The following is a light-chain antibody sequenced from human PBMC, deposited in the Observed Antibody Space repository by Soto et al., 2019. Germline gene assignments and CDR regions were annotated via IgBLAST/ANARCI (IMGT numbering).Light chain of an antibody. CDR1: QSVSSSY. V-gene: IGKV3-20*01. CDR2: GAS. J-gene: IGKJ2*01. Sequence: EIVLTQSPGTLSLSPGERATLSCRASQSVSSSYLAWYQQKPGQAPRLLIYGASSRATGIPDRFSDSGSGTDFTLTISRLEPDDFAVYYCQQFGSSPQTFGQGTKLEIK. CDR3: QQFGSSPQT.